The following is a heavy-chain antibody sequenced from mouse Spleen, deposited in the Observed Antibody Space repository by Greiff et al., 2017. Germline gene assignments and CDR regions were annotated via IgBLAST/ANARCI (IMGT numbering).Heavy chain of an antibody. Sequence: VQLKQSGPELVKPGASVKISCKASGYSFTDYNMNWVKQSNGKSLEWIGVINPNYGTTSYNQKFKGKATLTVDQSSSTAYMQLNSLTSEDSAVYYCARSLITTVVATSRWYFDVWGAGTTVTVSS. CDR3: ARSLITTVVATSRWYFDV. CDR1: GYSFTDYN. D-gene: IGHD1-1*01. J-gene: IGHJ1*01. V-gene: IGHV1-39*01. CDR2: INPNYGTT.